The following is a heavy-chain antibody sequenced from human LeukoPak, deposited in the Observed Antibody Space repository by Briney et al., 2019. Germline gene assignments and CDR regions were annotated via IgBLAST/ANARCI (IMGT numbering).Heavy chain of an antibody. Sequence: SQTLSLTCTVSGGSISSGSYYWSWIRQPAGKGLEWIGRIYTSGSTNYNPSLKSRVTISVDTSKNQFSLKLSSVTAADTAVYYCARGDFWSGYLDYLGQGTLVTVSS. V-gene: IGHV4-61*02. J-gene: IGHJ4*02. CDR2: IYTSGST. CDR3: ARGDFWSGYLDY. D-gene: IGHD3-3*01. CDR1: GGSISSGSYY.